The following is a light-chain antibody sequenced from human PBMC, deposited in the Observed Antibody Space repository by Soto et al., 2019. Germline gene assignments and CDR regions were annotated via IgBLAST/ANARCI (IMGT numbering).Light chain of an antibody. J-gene: IGLJ1*01. CDR1: SSDVGGYNF. CDR3: SSYAGSSDIV. CDR2: AVT. Sequence: QSALTQPPSASGSPGQSVTISCTGTSSDVGGYNFVSWYQQHPGRAPKLIISAVTNRPSGVPDRFSGSKSGNTASLTVSGLQADDEADYYCSSYAGSSDIVFGTGTKLPS. V-gene: IGLV2-8*01.